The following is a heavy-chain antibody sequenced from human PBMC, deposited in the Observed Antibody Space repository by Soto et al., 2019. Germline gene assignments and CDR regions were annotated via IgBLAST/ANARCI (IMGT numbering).Heavy chain of an antibody. CDR2: ISAYNGNT. Sequence: ASVKVSCKASGYTFTSYGISWVRQAPGQGLEWMGWISAYNGNTNYAQKLQGRVTMTTDTSTSTAYMELRSLRSDDTAVYYCAREVRGGSGYYYYMDVWGKGTTVTVSS. CDR3: AREVRGGSGYYYYMDV. V-gene: IGHV1-18*01. D-gene: IGHD3-16*01. J-gene: IGHJ6*03. CDR1: GYTFTSYG.